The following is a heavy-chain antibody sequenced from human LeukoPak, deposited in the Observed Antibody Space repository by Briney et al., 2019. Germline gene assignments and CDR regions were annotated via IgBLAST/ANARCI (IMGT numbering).Heavy chain of an antibody. CDR3: AKAIAVVGTQGIDH. J-gene: IGHJ4*02. D-gene: IGHD6-13*01. CDR2: ISGSGGSST. V-gene: IGHV3-23*01. CDR1: GFTFGSYD. Sequence: EGSLRLSCAASGFTFGSYDMSWVRQAPGKGLEWVSGISGSGGSSTYYEDSVKGRFTISRDNSKNTLYLQMNSLRAEDTAVYYCAKAIAVVGTQGIDHWGQGTLVTVSS.